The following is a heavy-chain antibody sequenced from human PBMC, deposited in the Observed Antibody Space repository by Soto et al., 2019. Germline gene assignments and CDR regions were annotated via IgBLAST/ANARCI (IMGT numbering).Heavy chain of an antibody. CDR1: GFTFSSYG. V-gene: IGHV3-33*01. CDR2: IWYDGSNK. Sequence: GGSLRLSCAASGFTFSSYGMHWVRQAPGKGLEWVAVIWYDGSNKYYADSVKGRFTISRDNSKNTLYLQMNSLRAEDTAVYYCARGSREDSSSSSSAFDIWGQGTMVTVS. CDR3: ARGSREDSSSSSSAFDI. D-gene: IGHD6-6*01. J-gene: IGHJ3*02.